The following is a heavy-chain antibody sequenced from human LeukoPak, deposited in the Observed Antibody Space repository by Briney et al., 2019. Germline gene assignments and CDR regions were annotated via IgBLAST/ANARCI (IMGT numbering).Heavy chain of an antibody. Sequence: GGSLRLSCAASGFTFTGHTMTWLRQAPGKVLEWVSIIGGRDDRTYYADSVKGRFAISRDNSKNTLYLQMKSLSTDDTAVYYCAKDPNPFYDFWSGYKWGQGTLVTVSS. CDR1: GFTFTGHT. CDR3: AKDPNPFYDFWSGYK. CDR2: IGGRDDRT. V-gene: IGHV3-23*01. J-gene: IGHJ4*02. D-gene: IGHD3-3*01.